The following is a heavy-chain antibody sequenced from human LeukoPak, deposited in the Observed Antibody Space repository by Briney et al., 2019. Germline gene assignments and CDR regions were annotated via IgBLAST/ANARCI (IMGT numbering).Heavy chain of an antibody. J-gene: IGHJ5*02. CDR1: GGSISSYY. D-gene: IGHD2-2*01. CDR2: IYYSGST. V-gene: IGHV4-59*01. CDR3: AREIVVVPAAIRWFDP. Sequence: SETLSLTCTVSGGSISSYYWSWIRQPPGKGREWIGYIYYSGSTNYNPSLKSRVTISVDTSKNQFSLKLSSVTAADTAVYYCAREIVVVPAAIRWFDPWGQGTLVTVSS.